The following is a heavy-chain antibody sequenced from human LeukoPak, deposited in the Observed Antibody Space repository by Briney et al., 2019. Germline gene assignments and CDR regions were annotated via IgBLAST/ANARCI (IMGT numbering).Heavy chain of an antibody. V-gene: IGHV1-2*06. CDR2: INPNSGGT. D-gene: IGHD3-22*01. Sequence: ASVKVSCKASGGTFSSYAINWVRQAPGQGLEWMGRINPNSGGTNYAQKFQGRVTMTRDTSISTAYMELSRLRSDDTAVYYCATDAYYYDSSGYSTSVHYFDYWGQGTLVTVSS. CDR3: ATDAYYYDSSGYSTSVHYFDY. J-gene: IGHJ4*02. CDR1: GGTFSSYA.